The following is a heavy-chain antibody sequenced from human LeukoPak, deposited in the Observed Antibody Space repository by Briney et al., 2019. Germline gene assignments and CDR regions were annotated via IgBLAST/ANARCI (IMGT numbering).Heavy chain of an antibody. V-gene: IGHV4-59*06. CDR1: GGSISSYY. CDR3: ARGSVIFGTYYFDY. Sequence: PSETLSLTCTVSGGSISSYYWSWIRQPPGKGLEWIGYIYYSGSTYYNPSLKSRVTISVDTSKNQFSLKLSSVTAADTAVYYCARGSVIFGTYYFDYWGQGTLVTVSS. J-gene: IGHJ4*02. CDR2: IYYSGST. D-gene: IGHD3-3*01.